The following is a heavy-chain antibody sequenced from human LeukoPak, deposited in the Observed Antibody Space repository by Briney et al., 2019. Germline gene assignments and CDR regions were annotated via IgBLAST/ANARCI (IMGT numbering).Heavy chain of an antibody. CDR1: GGSISSSSYY. V-gene: IGHV4-39*01. Sequence: SETLSLTCTVSGGSISSSSYYWGWIRQPPGKGLEWIGIIYYTGSTNYSPSLKSRVTISVDTSKNQFSLKLTSVTAADTAVYYCARAGKKYSSPLYSNWFDPWGQGTLVTVSS. CDR3: ARAGKKYSSPLYSNWFDP. CDR2: IYYTGST. D-gene: IGHD6-19*01. J-gene: IGHJ5*02.